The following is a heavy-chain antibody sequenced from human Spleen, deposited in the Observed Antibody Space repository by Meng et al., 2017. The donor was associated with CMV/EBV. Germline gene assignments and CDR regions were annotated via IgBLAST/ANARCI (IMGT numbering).Heavy chain of an antibody. CDR1: GFTVSSNY. J-gene: IGHJ6*02. CDR2: IYSGGST. D-gene: IGHD2-2*01. V-gene: IGHV3-53*01. Sequence: GESLKISCAASGFTVSSNYMSWVRQAPGKGLEWVSVIYSGGSTYYADSVKGRFTISRDNSKNTLYFDMRSLTVEDTAVYYCARRKQFCSTTPCYFHYYALDVWGQGTTVTVSS. CDR3: ARRKQFCSTTPCYFHYYALDV.